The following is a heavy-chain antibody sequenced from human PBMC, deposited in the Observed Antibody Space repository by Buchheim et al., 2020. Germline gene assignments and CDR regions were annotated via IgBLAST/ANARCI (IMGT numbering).Heavy chain of an antibody. CDR1: GGSISSYY. CDR3: ARRIRGSYGMDV. CDR2: IYYSGST. V-gene: IGHV4-59*08. Sequence: QVQLQESGPGLVKPSETLSLTCTVSGGSISSYYWSWIRQPPGKGLEWIGYIYYSGSTNHNFSLKSRVTISVDTSKNQFSLKLSSVTAADTAVYYCARRIRGSYGMDVWGQGTT. D-gene: IGHD3-10*01. J-gene: IGHJ6*02.